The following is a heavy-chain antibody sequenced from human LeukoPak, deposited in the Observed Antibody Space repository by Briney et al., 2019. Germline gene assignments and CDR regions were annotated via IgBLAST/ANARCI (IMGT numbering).Heavy chain of an antibody. V-gene: IGHV4-34*01. CDR3: ARGITDYYDSSGYYFFDY. CDR1: GGSFSGYY. D-gene: IGHD3-22*01. J-gene: IGHJ4*02. CDR2: INHSGST. Sequence: SETLSLTCAVYGGSFSGYYWSWIRQPPGKGLEWIGEINHSGSTKYNPSLKSRVTISVDTSKNQFSLKLSSETAADTAVYYCARGITDYYDSSGYYFFDYWGQGTLVTVSS.